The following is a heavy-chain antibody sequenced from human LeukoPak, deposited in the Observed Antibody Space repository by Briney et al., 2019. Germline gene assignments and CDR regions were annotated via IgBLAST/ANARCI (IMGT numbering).Heavy chain of an antibody. D-gene: IGHD1-7*01. CDR2: IKQDGSEK. CDR1: GFTFSSYW. J-gene: IGHJ3*02. Sequence: GGSLRLSCAASGFTFSSYWMSWVRQAPGKGLEWVANIKQDGSEKYYVDSVKGRFTISRDNAKNSLYLQMNSLRAEDTAVYYCARGHWNYAVAFDIWGQGTMVTVSS. V-gene: IGHV3-7*01. CDR3: ARGHWNYAVAFDI.